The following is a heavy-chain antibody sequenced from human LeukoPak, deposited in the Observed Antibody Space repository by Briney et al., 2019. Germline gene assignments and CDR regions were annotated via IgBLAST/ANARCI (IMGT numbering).Heavy chain of an antibody. CDR2: ISYDGSNK. V-gene: IGHV3-30-3*01. CDR1: GFTFSSYA. CDR3: ARDHRSGSH. D-gene: IGHD6-19*01. J-gene: IGHJ4*02. Sequence: PGGSLRLSCAASGFTFSSYAMHWVRQAPGKGLEWVAVISYDGSNKYYADSVKGRFTISRDNSKNTLYLQMNSLRAEDTAAYYCARDHRSGSHWGQGTLVTVSS.